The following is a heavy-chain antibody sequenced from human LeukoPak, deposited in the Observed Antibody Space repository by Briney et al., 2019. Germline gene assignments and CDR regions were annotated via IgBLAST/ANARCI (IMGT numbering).Heavy chain of an antibody. CDR2: INWNGGSR. J-gene: IGHJ6*03. D-gene: IGHD5-24*01. CDR1: GFSFDDYG. V-gene: IGHV3-20*04. Sequence: PGGSLRLSCAASGFSFDDYGMSWVRQAPGKGLEWVSGINWNGGSRGYADSGKGRFTISRDNAKNSLYLQMNSLRAEDTALYYCARVSGGDGYNYGYYYYMDVWGKGTTVTASS. CDR3: ARVSGGDGYNYGYYYYMDV.